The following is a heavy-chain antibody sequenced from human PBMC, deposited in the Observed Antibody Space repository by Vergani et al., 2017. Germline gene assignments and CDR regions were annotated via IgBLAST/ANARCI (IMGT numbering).Heavy chain of an antibody. CDR3: AKDRRPYMVRGVPTFGY. CDR1: GFTFSSYA. CDR2: ISGSGGST. J-gene: IGHJ4*02. V-gene: IGHV3-23*01. D-gene: IGHD3-10*01. Sequence: EVQLLESGGGLVQPGGSLRLSCAASGFTFSSYAMSWVRQAPGKGLEWVSAISGSGGSTYYADSVEGRFTISRDNSKNTLYLQMNSLRAEDTAVYYCAKDRRPYMVRGVPTFGYWGQGTLVTVSS.